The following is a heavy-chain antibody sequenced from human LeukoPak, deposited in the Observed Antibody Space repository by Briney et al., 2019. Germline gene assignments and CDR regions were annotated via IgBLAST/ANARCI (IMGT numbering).Heavy chain of an antibody. CDR1: GGSISSSSYY. J-gene: IGHJ5*02. Sequence: PSETLSLTCTVSGGSISSSSYYWGWIRQPPGKGLEWIGSIYYSGSTYYNPSLKSRVTISVDTSKNQFSLKLSSVTAADTAVYYCARSPARFLEWLSPNWFDPWGQGTLVTVSS. CDR2: IYYSGST. V-gene: IGHV4-39*01. CDR3: ARSPARFLEWLSPNWFDP. D-gene: IGHD3-3*01.